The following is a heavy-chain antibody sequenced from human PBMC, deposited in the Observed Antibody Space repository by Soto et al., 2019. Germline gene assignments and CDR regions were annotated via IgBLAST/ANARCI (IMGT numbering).Heavy chain of an antibody. CDR2: ISYDGSNK. J-gene: IGHJ4*02. Sequence: GGSLRLSCAASGFTFSSYAMHWVRQAPGQGLEWVAVISYDGSNKYYGDSMKGRFTISRDNAKNSLYLEMNSLRAEDTAVYYCARESEDLTSNFDYWGQGTLVTVSS. V-gene: IGHV3-30-3*01. CDR3: ARESEDLTSNFDY. CDR1: GFTFSSYA.